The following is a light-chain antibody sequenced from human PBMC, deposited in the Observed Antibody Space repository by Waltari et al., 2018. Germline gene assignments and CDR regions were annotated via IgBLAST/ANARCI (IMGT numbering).Light chain of an antibody. CDR3: QQYDSYSTT. CDR1: QSISVW. Sequence: IQMTQSPSTLSASVGDRVTITCRASQSISVWLAWYQQKPGRAPKLLIFRASSLESGVPSRFSGSGSGTEFTLTISSLQPDDVATYYCQQYDSYSTTFGGGTKVEIK. CDR2: RAS. V-gene: IGKV1-5*03. J-gene: IGKJ4*01.